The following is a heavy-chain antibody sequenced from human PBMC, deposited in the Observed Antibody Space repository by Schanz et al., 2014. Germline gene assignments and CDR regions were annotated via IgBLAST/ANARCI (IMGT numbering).Heavy chain of an antibody. Sequence: EVQLLESGGGLVQPGGSLRLSCAASGFTFSSYAMSWVRQAPGKGLEWVSFIYIGGNTYYADSVKGRFTISRDNSRNTVYIQMNSLRAEDTAVYYCARGGPAYYFDDWGQGTLVIVSS. CDR1: GFTFSSYA. CDR2: IYIGGNT. J-gene: IGHJ4*02. V-gene: IGHV3-66*01. CDR3: ARGGPAYYFDD.